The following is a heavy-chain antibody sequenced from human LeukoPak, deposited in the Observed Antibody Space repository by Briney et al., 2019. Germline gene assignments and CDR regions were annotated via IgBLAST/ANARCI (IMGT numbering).Heavy chain of an antibody. Sequence: SETLSLTSTVSGYSISSGYYWGWIRQPPGKGLEWIGSIYHSGSTYYNPSLKSRVTISVDTSKNQFSLKLSSVTAADTAVYYCARYDFWSGYSPQYYFDYWGQGTLVTVSS. V-gene: IGHV4-38-2*02. CDR2: IYHSGST. CDR1: GYSISSGYY. J-gene: IGHJ4*02. CDR3: ARYDFWSGYSPQYYFDY. D-gene: IGHD3-3*01.